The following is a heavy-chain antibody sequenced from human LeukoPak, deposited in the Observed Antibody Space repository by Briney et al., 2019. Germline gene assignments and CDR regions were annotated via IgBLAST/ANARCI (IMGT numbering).Heavy chain of an antibody. CDR1: SGSITGYY. Sequence: SETLSLTCTVSSGSITGYYWSWIRQPPGKGLEWIGYVYATGTTNYNPSLKTRATISIGTSKNQLSLTLTSVTAADTAVYYCAGVGSGGAWFDFWGQGTLVSVSS. CDR3: AGVGSGGAWFDF. CDR2: VYATGTT. D-gene: IGHD6-19*01. J-gene: IGHJ4*02. V-gene: IGHV4-59*01.